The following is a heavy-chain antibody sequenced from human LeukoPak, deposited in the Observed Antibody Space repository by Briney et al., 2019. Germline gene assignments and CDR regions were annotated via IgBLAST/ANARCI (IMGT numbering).Heavy chain of an antibody. D-gene: IGHD2-2*01. Sequence: GGSLRLSCAASGFSFSSYAIHWVRQAPGKGLEWVAVISYEGSYKYYADSVKGRFTISRDNSKNTLYLQMNSLRAEDTAVYYCATPVVGGAFDIWGQGTMVTVSS. J-gene: IGHJ3*02. CDR3: ATPVVGGAFDI. CDR2: ISYEGSYK. V-gene: IGHV3-30*04. CDR1: GFSFSSYA.